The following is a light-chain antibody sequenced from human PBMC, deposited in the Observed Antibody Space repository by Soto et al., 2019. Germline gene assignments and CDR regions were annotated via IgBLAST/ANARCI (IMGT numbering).Light chain of an antibody. CDR1: QSVSSSY. J-gene: IGKJ1*01. Sequence: EIVVTQSPGTLSLSPGERATLSCRASQSVSSSYLAWYQQKPDQAPRLLIYGASSRATGTPDRFSGSGAGTDFALYSSSLGPEGGVVNYCHQYGSSSWAFGQGTKVVIQ. CDR3: HQYGSSSWA. CDR2: GAS. V-gene: IGKV3-20*01.